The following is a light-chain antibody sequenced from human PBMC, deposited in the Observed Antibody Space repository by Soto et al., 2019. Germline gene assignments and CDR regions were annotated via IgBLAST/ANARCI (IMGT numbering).Light chain of an antibody. CDR3: RQYGSSPQT. Sequence: EIVLTQSPGTLSLSPGERATLSCRASQSVSGSSLAWYQQKPGQAPRLLIYSASNRATDIPDRFSGSGSATDFTLAISSLEPEDFAVYYCRQYGSSPQTFGPGTKLDI. J-gene: IGKJ3*01. V-gene: IGKV3-20*01. CDR1: QSVSGSS. CDR2: SAS.